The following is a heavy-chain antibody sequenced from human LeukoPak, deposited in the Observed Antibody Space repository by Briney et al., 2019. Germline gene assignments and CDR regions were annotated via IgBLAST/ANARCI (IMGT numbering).Heavy chain of an antibody. D-gene: IGHD4-17*01. CDR3: AKSAIAVRQMMTTGTASDI. Sequence: RSGGSLRLSCAASGFTFSSYAMSWVRQAPGKGLEWVSAISGSGGNTYYADSVKGRFTISRDNSKNTLYLQMNSLRVEDTAVYHCAKSAIAVRQMMTTGTASDIWGQGTMVTVSS. CDR2: ISGSGGNT. J-gene: IGHJ3*02. CDR1: GFTFSSYA. V-gene: IGHV3-23*01.